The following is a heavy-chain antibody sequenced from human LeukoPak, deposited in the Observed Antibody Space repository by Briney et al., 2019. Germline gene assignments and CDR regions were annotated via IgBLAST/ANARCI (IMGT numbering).Heavy chain of an antibody. CDR2: FDPEDGET. CDR1: GYTLTELS. D-gene: IGHD4-17*01. V-gene: IGHV1-24*01. J-gene: IGHJ6*03. CDR3: ASLVGAPPYYYYYMDV. Sequence: ASVKVSCKVSGYTLTELSMHWVRQAPGKGLEWMGGFDPEDGETIYAQKFQGRVTMTEDTSTDTAYMELSSLRSEDTAVYYCASLVGAPPYYYYYMDVWGKGTTVTVSS.